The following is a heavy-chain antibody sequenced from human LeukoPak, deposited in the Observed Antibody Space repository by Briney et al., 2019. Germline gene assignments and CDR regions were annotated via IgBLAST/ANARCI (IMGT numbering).Heavy chain of an antibody. D-gene: IGHD1-26*01. CDR2: INPNSGGT. Sequence: ASVKVSCKASGYTFTGYYMHWVRQAPGQGLEWMGWINPNSGGTNYAQKFQGRVTITRNTSISTAYMELSSLRSEDTAVYYCARAFRLSGSYSISWFDPWGQGTLVTVSS. CDR3: ARAFRLSGSYSISWFDP. CDR1: GYTFTGYY. J-gene: IGHJ5*02. V-gene: IGHV1-2*02.